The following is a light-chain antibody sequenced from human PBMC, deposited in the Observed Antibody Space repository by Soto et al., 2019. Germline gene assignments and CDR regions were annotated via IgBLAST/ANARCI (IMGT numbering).Light chain of an antibody. CDR1: QQFTSY. J-gene: IGKJ1*01. CDR2: DGS. Sequence: GDRVTIKCRASQQFTSYVNWYQQKAGKAPKLLISDGSTLQSGVPSRFSGSGSGTDFTLTIGGLQPEDFATYFCQQSYGTPPTFGQGTKVDIK. V-gene: IGKV1-39*01. CDR3: QQSYGTPPT.